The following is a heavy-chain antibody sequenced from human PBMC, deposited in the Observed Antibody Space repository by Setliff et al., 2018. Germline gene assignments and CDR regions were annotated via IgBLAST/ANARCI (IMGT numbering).Heavy chain of an antibody. V-gene: IGHV4-4*08. CDR3: ARQPYSTTYYYYYYYMDV. Sequence: PSETLSLTCTVSGGSISGDSWSWIRQPPGKGLEWIGYSSTSGCTNCNPSLESRVTISVDTSKNQFSLNLNSVTAADTAVYYCARQPYSTTYYYYYYYMDVWGKGTTVTVSS. D-gene: IGHD6-13*01. CDR2: SSTSGCT. CDR1: GGSISGDS. J-gene: IGHJ6*03.